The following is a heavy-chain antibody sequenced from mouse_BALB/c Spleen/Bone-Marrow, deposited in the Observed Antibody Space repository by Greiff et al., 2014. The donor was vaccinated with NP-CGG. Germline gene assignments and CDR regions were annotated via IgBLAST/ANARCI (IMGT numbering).Heavy chain of an antibody. Sequence: QVQLQQPGPGLVAPSQSLSITCTVSGFSLTSYGVYWARQPPGKGLEWLGVIWAGGSTNYNSGLMSRLSISKDNSKSQVLLKMNSLQTDDTAMYYCARVYGSSYDPYYYAMDYWGQGTPVTVSS. D-gene: IGHD1-1*01. CDR2: IWAGGST. CDR1: GFSLTSYG. V-gene: IGHV2-9*02. J-gene: IGHJ4*01. CDR3: ARVYGSSYDPYYYAMDY.